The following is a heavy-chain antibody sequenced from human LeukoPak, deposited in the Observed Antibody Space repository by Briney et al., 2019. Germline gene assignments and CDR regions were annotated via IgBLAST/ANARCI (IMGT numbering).Heavy chain of an antibody. Sequence: AGGSLRLSCAASGFTFSDYYMSWIRQAPGKGLEWVSYITSGSTIYYADSVKGRFTISRDNAKSSLYPQMNSLRAEDTAVYYCARDGSKYCSSSSCYSGHYYYGMDVWGQGTTVTVSS. CDR2: ITSGSTI. CDR1: GFTFSDYY. V-gene: IGHV3-11*01. J-gene: IGHJ6*02. CDR3: ARDGSKYCSSSSCYSGHYYYGMDV. D-gene: IGHD2-2*01.